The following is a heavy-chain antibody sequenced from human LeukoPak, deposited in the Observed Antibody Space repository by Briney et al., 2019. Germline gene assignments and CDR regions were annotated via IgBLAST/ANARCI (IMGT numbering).Heavy chain of an antibody. J-gene: IGHJ4*02. Sequence: PGGSLRLSCAASGFTFSNYEINWVRQAPGKGLEWISYISSTGRTIYYADSVKGRFTISRDNANSALYLQMNSLRAEDTAIYYCARVLAGATYFDYWGQGTLVTVSS. CDR1: GFTFSNYE. CDR2: ISSTGRTI. V-gene: IGHV3-48*03. D-gene: IGHD1-26*01. CDR3: ARVLAGATYFDY.